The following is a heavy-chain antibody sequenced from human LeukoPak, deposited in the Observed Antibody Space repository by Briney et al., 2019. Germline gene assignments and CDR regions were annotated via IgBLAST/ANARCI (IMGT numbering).Heavy chain of an antibody. CDR3: ARLIVPAANWFDP. J-gene: IGHJ5*02. Sequence: SETLSLTCAVSGYSISSGYYWGWIRQPPGKGLEWIRSIYHSGSTYYNPSLKSRVTISVDTSKNQFSLKLSSVTAADTAVYYCARLIVPAANWFDPWGQGTLVTVSS. CDR1: GYSISSGYY. D-gene: IGHD2-2*01. V-gene: IGHV4-38-2*01. CDR2: IYHSGST.